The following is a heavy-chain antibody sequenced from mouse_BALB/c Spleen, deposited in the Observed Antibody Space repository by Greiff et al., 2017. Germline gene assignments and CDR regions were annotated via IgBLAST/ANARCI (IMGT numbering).Heavy chain of an antibody. D-gene: IGHD2-14*01. J-gene: IGHJ4*01. V-gene: IGHV7-3*02. CDR2: IRNKANGYTT. Sequence: EVKLMESGGGLVQPGGSLRLSCATSGFTFTDYYMSWVRQPPGKALEWLGFIRNKANGYTTEYSASVKGRFTISRDNSQSILYLQMNTLRAEDSATYYCARDFYYRNYAMDYWGQGTSVTVSS. CDR1: GFTFTDYY. CDR3: ARDFYYRNYAMDY.